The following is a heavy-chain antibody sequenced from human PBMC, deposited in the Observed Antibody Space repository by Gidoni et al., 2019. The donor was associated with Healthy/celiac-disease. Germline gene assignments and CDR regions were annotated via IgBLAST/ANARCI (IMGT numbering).Heavy chain of an antibody. Sequence: QVQLQESGPGLVKPSETLSLTCPVSGGSISSYYWSWIRQPPGKGLEWIGYIYYSGSTNYNPSLKSRVTISVDTSKNQFSLKLSSVTAADTAVYYCARGYCSSTSCYWTQPHAFDIWGQGPMVTVSS. CDR2: IYYSGST. V-gene: IGHV4-59*01. CDR1: GGSISSYY. D-gene: IGHD2-2*01. CDR3: ARGYCSSTSCYWTQPHAFDI. J-gene: IGHJ3*02.